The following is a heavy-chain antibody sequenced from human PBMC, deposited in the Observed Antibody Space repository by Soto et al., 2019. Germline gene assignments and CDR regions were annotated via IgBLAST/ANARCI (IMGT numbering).Heavy chain of an antibody. Sequence: ESGGGLVNPGGPLRLSFAASGFTFSNAWWTWVRQAPGKGLEWVGRIKSKIDGGTIDYAAPVKGRFTISRDDSKNTLYLQMNSLKTEDTAVYYCTTGLAGIYAGWGQGTLVTVSP. V-gene: IGHV3-15*07. CDR3: TTGLAGIYAG. D-gene: IGHD1-26*01. CDR1: GFTFSNAW. CDR2: IKSKIDGGTI. J-gene: IGHJ4*02.